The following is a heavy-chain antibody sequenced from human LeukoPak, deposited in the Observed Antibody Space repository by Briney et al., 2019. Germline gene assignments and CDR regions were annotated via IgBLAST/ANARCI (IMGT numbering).Heavy chain of an antibody. D-gene: IGHD2-2*01. V-gene: IGHV3-15*01. CDR2: IKSKTDGGTT. Sequence: RGSLRLSCAASGFTFSSYAMSWVRQAPGKGLEWVGRIKSKTDGGTTDYAAPVKGRFTISRDDSKNTLYLQMNSLKTEDTAVYYCTTVPQPAPYCSSTSCYYYYYMDVWGKGTTVTVSS. CDR1: GFTFSSYA. J-gene: IGHJ6*03. CDR3: TTVPQPAPYCSSTSCYYYYYMDV.